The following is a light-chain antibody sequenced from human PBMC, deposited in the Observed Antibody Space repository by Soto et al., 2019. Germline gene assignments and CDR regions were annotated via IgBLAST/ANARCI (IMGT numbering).Light chain of an antibody. CDR3: MQGTRWPWT. Sequence: DVVMTQSPLSLPVTLGQPASISCRSSQSLMHSDGNTYLNWFQQRPGQSPRRLIYEVSDRDSGVPDRFSGSGSGPDFTLKISRVEAEDVGVYYCMQGTRWPWTFGQGTEVEIK. J-gene: IGKJ1*01. V-gene: IGKV2-30*02. CDR2: EVS. CDR1: QSLMHSDGNTY.